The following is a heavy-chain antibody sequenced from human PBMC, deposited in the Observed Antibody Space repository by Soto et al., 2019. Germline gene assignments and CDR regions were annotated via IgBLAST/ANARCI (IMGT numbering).Heavy chain of an antibody. CDR1: GGSISSYY. Sequence: PSETLSLTCTVSGGSISSYYWSWIRQPPGKGLEWIGYIYYSGSTNYNPSLKSRVTISVDTSKNQFSLKLSSVTAADTAVYYCARGGYCSSTSCYTSHYPDLHYFDYWGQGTLVTVSS. V-gene: IGHV4-59*01. D-gene: IGHD2-2*02. CDR2: IYYSGST. CDR3: ARGGYCSSTSCYTSHYPDLHYFDY. J-gene: IGHJ4*02.